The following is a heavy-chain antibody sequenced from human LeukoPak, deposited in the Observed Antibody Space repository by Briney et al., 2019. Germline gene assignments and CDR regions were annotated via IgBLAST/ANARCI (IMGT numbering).Heavy chain of an antibody. CDR3: ARIHCSSTSCYTGNWFDP. CDR1: GGSISSYY. V-gene: IGHV4-4*07. CDR2: IYTSGST. Sequence: PSETLSLTCTVSGGSISSYYWSWIRQPAGKGLEWIGRIYTSGSTNYNPSLKSRVTMSVDTSKNKFYLKLSSVTAADTAVYYCARIHCSSTSCYTGNWFDPWGQGTLVTVSS. J-gene: IGHJ5*02. D-gene: IGHD2-2*02.